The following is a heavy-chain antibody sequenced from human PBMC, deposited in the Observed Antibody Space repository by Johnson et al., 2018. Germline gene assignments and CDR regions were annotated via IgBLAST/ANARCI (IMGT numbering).Heavy chain of an antibody. J-gene: IGHJ6*03. D-gene: IGHD6-19*01. CDR2: ISYDGSNK. Sequence: QVQLVESGGGVVQPGRSLRLSCAASGFTFSSYGMHWVRQAPGKGLEWVAVISYDGSNKYYADSVKGRFTISRDNSKNTLYLQMNSLRAEDTAVFYCARDPRRGWLPYYYYYYMDVWGKGTTVTVSS. CDR3: ARDPRRGWLPYYYYYYMDV. V-gene: IGHV3-30*03. CDR1: GFTFSSYG.